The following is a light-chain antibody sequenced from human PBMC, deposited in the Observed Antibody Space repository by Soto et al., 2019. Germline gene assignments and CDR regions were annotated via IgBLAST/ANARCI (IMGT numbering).Light chain of an antibody. CDR2: AAS. Sequence: IPLTQSPSSLSASVGDRVTITCRASQGISSYLAWYQQKPRKAPKLLIYAASTLQSGVPSRFSGSRSATDFALTISSLQPEDFATYYCQQLNSYPPTFGQGTKVDIK. CDR3: QQLNSYPPT. V-gene: IGKV1-9*01. J-gene: IGKJ1*01. CDR1: QGISSY.